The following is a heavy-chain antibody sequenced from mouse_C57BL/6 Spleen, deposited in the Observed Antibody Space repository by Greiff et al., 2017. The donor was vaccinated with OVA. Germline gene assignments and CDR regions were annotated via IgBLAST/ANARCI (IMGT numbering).Heavy chain of an antibody. V-gene: IGHV1-61*01. J-gene: IGHJ1*03. CDR3: ARDGLYWYFDV. D-gene: IGHD2-13*01. CDR1: GYTFTSYW. Sequence: QVQLQQPGAELVRPGSSVKLSCKASGYTFTSYWMDWVKQRPGQGLEWIGNIYPSDSETHYNQKFKDKATLTVDKSSSTAYMQLSSLTSEDSAVYYCARDGLYWYFDVWGTGTTVTVSS. CDR2: IYPSDSET.